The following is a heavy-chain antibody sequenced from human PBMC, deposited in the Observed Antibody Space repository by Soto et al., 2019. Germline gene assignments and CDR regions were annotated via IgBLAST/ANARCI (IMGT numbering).Heavy chain of an antibody. D-gene: IGHD2-2*01. CDR2: AYSSGST. CDR1: GDSITSYN. CDR3: ARLGEYYQSIDP. Sequence: SETLSLTCTVSGDSITSYNWNWLRQPPGKALEWIGYAYSSGSTNYNPSLKSRVTISLETSKSQFSLRLSSVTAADTAVYYCARLGEYYQSIDPRGPATLVTVSS. J-gene: IGHJ5*02. V-gene: IGHV4-59*08.